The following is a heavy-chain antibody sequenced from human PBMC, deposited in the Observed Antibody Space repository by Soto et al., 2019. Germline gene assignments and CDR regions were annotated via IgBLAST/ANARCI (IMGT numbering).Heavy chain of an antibody. Sequence: PGGSLRLSCAASGFTFSDYYMSWIRQAPGKGLEWVSYISSSGSTIYYADSVKGRFTISRDNAKNSLYLQMNSLRAEDTAVYYCARDLFYGDYTDDAFDIWGQGTMVTVSS. D-gene: IGHD4-17*01. J-gene: IGHJ3*02. V-gene: IGHV3-11*01. CDR3: ARDLFYGDYTDDAFDI. CDR2: ISSSGSTI. CDR1: GFTFSDYY.